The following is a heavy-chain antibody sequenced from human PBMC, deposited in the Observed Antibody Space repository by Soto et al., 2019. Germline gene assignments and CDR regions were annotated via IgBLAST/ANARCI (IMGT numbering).Heavy chain of an antibody. CDR3: ARWGVGSSSEKDN. Sequence: QVQLQESGPGLVKPSGTLSLTCAVSGVSISSTNWWSWVRQPPGKGLEWIGEIYHSGSTNYNPSLKSRVTISIDNSRDQFSLRLSSVTAADTAVYYCARWGVGSSSEKDNWGQGTLVTVSS. J-gene: IGHJ4*02. CDR2: IYHSGST. D-gene: IGHD6-13*01. V-gene: IGHV4-4*02. CDR1: GVSISSTNW.